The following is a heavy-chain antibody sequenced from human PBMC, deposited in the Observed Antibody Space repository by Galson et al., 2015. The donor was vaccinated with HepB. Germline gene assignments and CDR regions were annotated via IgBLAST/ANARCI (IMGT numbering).Heavy chain of an antibody. D-gene: IGHD3-16*02. V-gene: IGHV3-30*04. Sequence: SLRLSCAASGFTFTDHAMHWVRQAPGKGLEWVAVISPFGSEKYYADSVKGRFTISRDNSQNTLYLQMNSLRTEDTAVFYCARDIYSYGVKGSIDYWGQGTLVTVSS. CDR1: GFTFTDHA. CDR3: ARDIYSYGVKGSIDY. CDR2: ISPFGSEK. J-gene: IGHJ4*02.